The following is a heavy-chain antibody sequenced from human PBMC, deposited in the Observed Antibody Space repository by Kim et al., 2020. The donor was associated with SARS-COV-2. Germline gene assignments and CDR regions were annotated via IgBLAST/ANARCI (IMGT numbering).Heavy chain of an antibody. J-gene: IGHJ5*01. CDR1: GGSFSGYY. CDR3: LRQAQLGVLAEFNS. Sequence: SETLSLTCAVYGGSFSGYYWNGIRRTPGKGLEWIGEIKYGGETYYNPSLKSQVTMSADTSKNQFSLTLNSLTAADTAVFYCLRQAQLGVLAEFNSWARGT. CDR2: IKYGGET. V-gene: IGHV4-34*01. D-gene: IGHD7-27*01.